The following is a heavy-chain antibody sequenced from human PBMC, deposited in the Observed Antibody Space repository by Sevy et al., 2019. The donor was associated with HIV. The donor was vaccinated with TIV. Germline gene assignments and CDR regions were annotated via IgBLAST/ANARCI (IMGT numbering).Heavy chain of an antibody. D-gene: IGHD3-22*01. CDR2: IYYTGIT. V-gene: IGHV4-59*01. Sequence: SGTLSLSCTVSGGSMNYYYWTWIRQPPGKGLEWIGYIYYTGITTYKSSLQSRVTISIDTSKNHFSLKLISVTTADTAVYYCARVHYDVGSGAAFDIWGQGTMVTVSS. CDR1: GGSMNYYY. CDR3: ARVHYDVGSGAAFDI. J-gene: IGHJ3*02.